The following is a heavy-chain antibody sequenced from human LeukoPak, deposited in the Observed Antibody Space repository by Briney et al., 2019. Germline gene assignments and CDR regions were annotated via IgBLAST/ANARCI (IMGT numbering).Heavy chain of an antibody. CDR3: ARHSFYLLLYWFDP. D-gene: IGHD2-2*01. CDR2: IYNSRST. Sequence: SEPLSLTCTVSGGSISGYYWSWIRQPPGKGLEWIGYIYNSRSTNYNPSLKSRVTISVDTSKNQFSLKLSSVTAADTAVYYCARHSFYLLLYWFDPWGQRALVTVSS. CDR1: GGSISGYY. V-gene: IGHV4-59*08. J-gene: IGHJ5*02.